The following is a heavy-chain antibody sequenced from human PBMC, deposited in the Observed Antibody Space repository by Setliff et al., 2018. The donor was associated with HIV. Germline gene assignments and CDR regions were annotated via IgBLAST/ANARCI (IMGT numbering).Heavy chain of an antibody. V-gene: IGHV4-34*01. CDR2: INDSGTT. CDR3: ARKVPYQMDV. CDR1: DGSLSSYY. Sequence: SETLSLTCAVYDGSLSSYYWSWIRQSTGKGLEWIGEINDSGTTNYNPSLESRVTMLIDMTKNQLSLKLSSVTAADTAVYYCARKVPYQMDVWGKGTTVTVSS. J-gene: IGHJ6*03.